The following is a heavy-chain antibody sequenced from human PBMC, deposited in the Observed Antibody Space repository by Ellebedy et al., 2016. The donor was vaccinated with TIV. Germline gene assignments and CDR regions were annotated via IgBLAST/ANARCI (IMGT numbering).Heavy chain of an antibody. CDR3: AKEKSRGSGSLDY. D-gene: IGHD3-10*01. CDR2: ITWDGNSK. V-gene: IGHV3-43*01. Sequence: GESLKISRAASGFTFDDYTMDWVRQAPGKGLEWVSLITWDGNSKSYADSVRGRFTISRDNTKKSLYLQMNILTAEDTALYYCAKEKSRGSGSLDYWGRGILVTVSS. J-gene: IGHJ4*02. CDR1: GFTFDDYT.